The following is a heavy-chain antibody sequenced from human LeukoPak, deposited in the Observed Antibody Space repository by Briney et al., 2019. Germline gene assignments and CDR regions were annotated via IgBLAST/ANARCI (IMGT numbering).Heavy chain of an antibody. CDR2: INHSGST. J-gene: IGHJ4*01. CDR1: GGSFSGYY. D-gene: IGHD6-19*01. CDR3: AREVAAGSYRGFDY. Sequence: PSETLSLTCAVYGGSFSGYYWSWIRQPPGKGLEWIGEINHSGSTNYNPSLKSRVTISVDTSKNQFSLKLSSVTAADTATYFCAREVAAGSYRGFDYWGQGTLVTVSS. V-gene: IGHV4-34*01.